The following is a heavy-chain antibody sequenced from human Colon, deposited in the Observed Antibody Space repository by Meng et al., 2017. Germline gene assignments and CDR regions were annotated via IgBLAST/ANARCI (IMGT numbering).Heavy chain of an antibody. D-gene: IGHD2-2*01. V-gene: IGHV3-23*01. CDR2: VTIDGAT. J-gene: IGHJ4*02. CDR1: GFIFTNYD. CDR3: AKELANARPFDY. Sequence: GESLKISCAASGFIFTNYDMSWVRQAPGKGLEWVSTVTIDGATHYADSVKGRFSISRDNSKNTLFLQMNSLRVEDTAIYYCAKELANARPFDYWGQGTLVTVSS.